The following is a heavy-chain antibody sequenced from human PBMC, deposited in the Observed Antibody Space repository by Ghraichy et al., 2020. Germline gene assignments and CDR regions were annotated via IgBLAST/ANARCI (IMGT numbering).Heavy chain of an antibody. V-gene: IGHV4-4*02. D-gene: IGHD6-19*01. J-gene: IGHJ4*02. CDR1: GGSISSNIW. CDR3: AGNSGWLTDY. Sequence: SETLSLTCAVSGGSISSNIWWNWVRQPPGKGLEWIGEIYHSGSTNYNPSLKSRVTISVDKSKNQFSLKVNSVTAADTAVYYCAGNSGWLTDYWGQGTLVTVSS. CDR2: IYHSGST.